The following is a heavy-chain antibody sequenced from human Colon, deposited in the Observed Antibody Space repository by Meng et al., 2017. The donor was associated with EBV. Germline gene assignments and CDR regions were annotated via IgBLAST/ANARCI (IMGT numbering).Heavy chain of an antibody. V-gene: IGHV4-39*01. J-gene: IGHJ4*02. Sequence: LLLQEPAPLLVRPSETPSLTCTLSAGSLDNIDYFSDWIRQPPGKGLEWIGSVRYSGTAYYNPSLTSRVTISVDTSKNQFSLNLSSLTAADTAVYYCARHVYGDSYGFWGQGTLVTVSS. CDR1: AGSLDNIDYF. CDR2: VRYSGTA. D-gene: IGHD4-17*01. CDR3: ARHVYGDSYGF.